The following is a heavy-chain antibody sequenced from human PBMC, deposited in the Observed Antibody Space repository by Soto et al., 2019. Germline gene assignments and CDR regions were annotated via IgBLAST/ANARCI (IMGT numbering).Heavy chain of an antibody. CDR2: IWYDGSNK. V-gene: IGHV3-33*01. CDR1: GFTFSSYG. CDR3: ARDPGDYGVLGYFDY. Sequence: GGSLRLSCAASGFTFSSYGMHWVRQAPGKGLEWVAVIWYDGSNKYYADSVKGRFTISRDNSKNTLYLQMNSLRAEDTAVYYCARDPGDYGVLGYFDYWGQGTLVTVSS. D-gene: IGHD4-17*01. J-gene: IGHJ4*02.